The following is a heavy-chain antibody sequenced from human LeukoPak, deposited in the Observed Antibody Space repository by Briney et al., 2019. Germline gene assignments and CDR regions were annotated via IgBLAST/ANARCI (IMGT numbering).Heavy chain of an antibody. CDR3: AREGIAAAGKGAPFDY. J-gene: IGHJ4*02. D-gene: IGHD6-13*01. CDR1: GFTVSNNY. Sequence: GGSLRLSCAASGFTVSNNYMSWVRQAPGKGLEWVSVIYSGGSTYYADSVKGRFTISRDNSKNTLYLQMNSLRAEDTAVYYCAREGIAAAGKGAPFDYWGQGTLVTVSS. V-gene: IGHV3-53*01. CDR2: IYSGGST.